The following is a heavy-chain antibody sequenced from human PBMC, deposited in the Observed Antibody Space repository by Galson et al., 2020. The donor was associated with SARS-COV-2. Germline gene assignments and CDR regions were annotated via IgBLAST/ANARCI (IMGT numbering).Heavy chain of an antibody. CDR1: GFTFSSYG. CDR3: AILKPRLII. Sequence: GGSLRLSCAASGFTFSSYGMHWVRQAPGNGLEWVAVIWYDGSNKYYADSVPGRFTISRDNSKNTLYLQMNSLRAEDTAVYYCAILKPRLIIWGQGTMVTVSS. V-gene: IGHV3-33*01. J-gene: IGHJ3*02. CDR2: IWYDGSNK. D-gene: IGHD6-19*01.